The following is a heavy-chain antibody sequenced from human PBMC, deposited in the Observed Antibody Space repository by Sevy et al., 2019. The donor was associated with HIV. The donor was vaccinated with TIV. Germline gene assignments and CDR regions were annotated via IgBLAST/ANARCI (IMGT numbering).Heavy chain of an antibody. CDR2: LIPIFRTS. D-gene: IGHD2-2*02. CDR3: SRDRGPAAISDAFDI. Sequence: ASVKVSCKASGGNLHDYGMNWVRQAPGQGLEWMGGLIPIFRTSTYAQSFRGRITFAADEATSTFYLEMSSLRADDTAVYYCSRDRGPAAISDAFDIWGQGTMVTVSS. J-gene: IGHJ3*02. V-gene: IGHV1-69*13. CDR1: GGNLHDYG.